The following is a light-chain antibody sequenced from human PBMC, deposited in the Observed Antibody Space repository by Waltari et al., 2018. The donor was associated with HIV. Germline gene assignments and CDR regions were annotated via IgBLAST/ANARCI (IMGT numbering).Light chain of an antibody. V-gene: IGLV1-47*01. CDR2: KNY. J-gene: IGLJ1*01. CDR3: VGWDGSLSGYV. CDR1: SSTLGTDN. Sequence: SVLTQPPSASGTPGQPVPISCFCSSSTLGTDNVYWYQQLPGITPKHLIYKNYQRPSGVPDRFAGSKSGTSASLAISGLRSEDEADYYCVGWDGSLSGYVFGAGTKVTVL.